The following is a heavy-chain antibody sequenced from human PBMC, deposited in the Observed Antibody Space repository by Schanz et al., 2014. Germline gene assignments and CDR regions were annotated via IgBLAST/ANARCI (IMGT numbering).Heavy chain of an antibody. CDR3: AKSYDTSGYSGFDY. V-gene: IGHV3-21*01. Sequence: VQLVQSGGGVVQPGGSLRLSCTASGFSFDSYNMNWVRQSPGKGLEWVAFLSFDSRHIYYADSVKGRFTISRDNSKNTLYLQMNSLRTEDTAVYFCAKSYDTSGYSGFDYWGQGTLVTVSS. J-gene: IGHJ4*02. CDR2: LSFDSRHI. CDR1: GFSFDSYN. D-gene: IGHD3-22*01.